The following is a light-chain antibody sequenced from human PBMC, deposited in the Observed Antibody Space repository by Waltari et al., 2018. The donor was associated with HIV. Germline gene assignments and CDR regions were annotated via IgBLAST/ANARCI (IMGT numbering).Light chain of an antibody. J-gene: IGKJ4*01. CDR1: QSLTSTY. Sequence: EIVLTQSPGTLSLSVGERATLSCRASQSLTSTYIAWYQQKPGQAPSLLIYDASTRATGIPDRFSGSGSGTDFTLTISRLEPEDFAVYYCQQYLTSPLTFGGGTKVQT. CDR2: DAS. CDR3: QQYLTSPLT. V-gene: IGKV3-20*01.